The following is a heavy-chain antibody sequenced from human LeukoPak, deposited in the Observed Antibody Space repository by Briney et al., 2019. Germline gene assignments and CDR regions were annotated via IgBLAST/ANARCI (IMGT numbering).Heavy chain of an antibody. Sequence: GGSLRLSCAASGFTVSSYFMNWVRQAPGKGLEWVSIIYSGGTTYYADSVRGRFTISRDISQNTLYLQMNSLRAEDTGVYYCARGVRDGSAWAYSFDHWGRGTLVTVSS. V-gene: IGHV3-66*01. D-gene: IGHD6-19*01. CDR2: IYSGGTT. J-gene: IGHJ4*02. CDR3: ARGVRDGSAWAYSFDH. CDR1: GFTVSSYF.